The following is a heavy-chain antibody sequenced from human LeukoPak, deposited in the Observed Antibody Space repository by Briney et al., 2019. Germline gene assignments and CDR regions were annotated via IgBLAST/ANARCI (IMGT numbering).Heavy chain of an antibody. D-gene: IGHD1-26*01. J-gene: IGHJ6*02. Sequence: PGGSLRLSCAASGFTFSSYAMSWVRQAPGKGLEWVSAISGSGGSTYYADSVKGRFTISRDNSRNTLYLQMNSLRAEDTAVYYCAKVRLVGARSYYGMDVWGQGTTVTVSS. CDR3: AKVRLVGARSYYGMDV. CDR2: ISGSGGST. CDR1: GFTFSSYA. V-gene: IGHV3-23*01.